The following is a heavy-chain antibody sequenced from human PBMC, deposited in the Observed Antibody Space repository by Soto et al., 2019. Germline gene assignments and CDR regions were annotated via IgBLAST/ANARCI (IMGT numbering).Heavy chain of an antibody. CDR2: MNPNSGNT. CDR3: ARGRGCSGGSCYGYMDV. Sequence: VKVSCKASGYTFTSYDINWVRQATGQGLEWMGWMNPNSGNTGYAQKFQGRVTVTRNTSISTAYMELSSLRSEDTAVYYCARGRGCSGGSCYGYMDVWGKGTTVTVSS. CDR1: GYTFTSYD. J-gene: IGHJ6*03. V-gene: IGHV1-8*01. D-gene: IGHD2-15*01.